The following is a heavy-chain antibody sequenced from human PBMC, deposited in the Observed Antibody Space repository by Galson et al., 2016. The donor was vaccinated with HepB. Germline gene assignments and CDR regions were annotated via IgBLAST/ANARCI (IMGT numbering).Heavy chain of an antibody. J-gene: IGHJ6*02. D-gene: IGHD3-22*01. CDR2: IDGANGYT. CDR3: ARDLPSSPLSPMMPYFYYGMDV. Sequence: SVKVSCKASGYTFTSFAMHWVRQAPGQSLEWMGWIDGANGYTKYSQRFQGRVTITRDTSATSAYMELSSLTSEDTAMYYCARDLPSSPLSPMMPYFYYGMDVWDQGTTVTVSS. V-gene: IGHV1-3*01. CDR1: GYTFTSFA.